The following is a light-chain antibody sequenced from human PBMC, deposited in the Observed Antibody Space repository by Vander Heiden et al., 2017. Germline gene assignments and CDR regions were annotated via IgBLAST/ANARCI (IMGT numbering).Light chain of an antibody. CDR2: SDN. J-gene: IGLJ3*02. CDR1: SSNIGSFA. V-gene: IGLV1-44*01. Sequence: SLLTQPPSASGSPGQRGPSSCSGSSSNIGSFAVNWYRQLPEPAPELLTFSDNHRPSGVPDRFSGSRSGTSASLAISGLRSGDGADYYCATWDHSLNAWVFGGGTKLTVL. CDR3: ATWDHSLNAWV.